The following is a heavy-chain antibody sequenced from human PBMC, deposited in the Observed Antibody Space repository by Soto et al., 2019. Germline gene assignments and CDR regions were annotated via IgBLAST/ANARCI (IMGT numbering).Heavy chain of an antibody. CDR2: INSNGGGT. Sequence: EVQLVESGGGLVQPGGSLRLSCAASGFTFSDYAMHWVRQAPGKGLEYVAAINSNGGGTYYATSVKGRFIISRDNSKNTLYLRMGSLRAEDMAVYYCARSTGGYWGQGTLVTVSS. CDR3: ARSTGGY. V-gene: IGHV3-64*01. D-gene: IGHD2-8*02. J-gene: IGHJ4*02. CDR1: GFTFSDYA.